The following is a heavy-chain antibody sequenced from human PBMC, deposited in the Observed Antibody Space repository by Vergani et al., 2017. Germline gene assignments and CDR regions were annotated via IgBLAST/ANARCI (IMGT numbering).Heavy chain of an antibody. CDR3: AKDASNDYMDV. V-gene: IGHV3-23*04. Sequence: VQLVESGGGVFKPGGSLRLSCAASGFTFNIYAMSWARQAPGKGLEWVSTITYNGGRTYYADSVTGRFTISRDNSKNTLYLQMNSLRAEDTAVYYCAKDASNDYMDVWGKRP. CDR2: ITYNGGRT. D-gene: IGHD4-11*01. CDR1: GFTFNIYA. J-gene: IGHJ6*03.